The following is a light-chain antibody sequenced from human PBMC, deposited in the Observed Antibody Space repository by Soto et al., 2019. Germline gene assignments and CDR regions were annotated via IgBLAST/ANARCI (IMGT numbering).Light chain of an antibody. Sequence: QTVVTQEPSLTVSPGGTVTLNCASSTGAVTSGNYPNWFQQKPGQAPRALIYSTSNKYSWTPARFSGSLLGGKAALTLSGVQPEDEAEYYCLLYYGGQLGVFGGGTKLTVL. J-gene: IGLJ2*01. CDR1: TGAVTSGNY. V-gene: IGLV7-43*01. CDR3: LLYYGGQLGV. CDR2: STS.